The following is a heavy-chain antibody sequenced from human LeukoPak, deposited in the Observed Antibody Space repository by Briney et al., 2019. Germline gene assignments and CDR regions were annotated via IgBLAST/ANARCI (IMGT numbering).Heavy chain of an antibody. CDR2: VTSYNGDT. CDR1: GYTFNNYG. D-gene: IGHD3-9*01. CDR3: AKDWHILTGRNCFDP. V-gene: IGHV1-18*01. J-gene: IGHJ5*02. Sequence: ASVKVSCKASGYTFNNYGISWVRQAPGQGLEWMGWVTSYNGDTNYAQRFQGRVTMSTDTSTSTAYMELRSLRFDDTAIYYCAKDWHILTGRNCFDPWGQGTLVTVSP.